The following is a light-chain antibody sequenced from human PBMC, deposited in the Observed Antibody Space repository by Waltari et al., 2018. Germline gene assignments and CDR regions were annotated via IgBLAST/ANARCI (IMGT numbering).Light chain of an antibody. CDR2: TNN. J-gene: IGLJ2*01. CDR3: AAWDDSLSAMV. CDR1: SSNIGSNY. V-gene: IGLV1-47*02. Sequence: PGQRVTISCSGSSSNIGSNYVYWYQQLPGTAPKLLIYTNNQRPSGVPDRFSDSKSGTSASLVISGLRSEDEADYYCAAWDDSLSAMVFGGGTKLTVL.